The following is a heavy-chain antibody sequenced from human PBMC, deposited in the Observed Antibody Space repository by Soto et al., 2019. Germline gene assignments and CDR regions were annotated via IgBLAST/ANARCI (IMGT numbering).Heavy chain of an antibody. V-gene: IGHV3-23*01. CDR3: AKGYGSGLEVRFDP. CDR2: ISGSGGST. Sequence: GGSLRLSCAASGFTFSSYAMSWVRQAPGKGLGWVSAISGSGGSTYYADSVKGRFTISRDNSKNTLYLQMNSLGAEDTAVYYCAKGYGSGLEVRFDPWGQGTLVTVSS. D-gene: IGHD3-10*01. J-gene: IGHJ5*02. CDR1: GFTFSSYA.